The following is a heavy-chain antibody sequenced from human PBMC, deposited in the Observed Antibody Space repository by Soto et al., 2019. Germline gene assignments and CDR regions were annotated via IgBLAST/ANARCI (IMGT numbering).Heavy chain of an antibody. J-gene: IGHJ4*02. CDR3: ARSYMSGYYSSHFDY. CDR1: GFTFSSYG. D-gene: IGHD3-3*01. Sequence: GGSLRLSCAASGFTFSSYGMHWVRQAPGKGLEWVAVIWYDGSNKYYADSVKGRFTISRDNSKNTLYLQMNSLRAEDTAVYYCARSYMSGYYSSHFDYWGQGTLVTVSS. V-gene: IGHV3-33*01. CDR2: IWYDGSNK.